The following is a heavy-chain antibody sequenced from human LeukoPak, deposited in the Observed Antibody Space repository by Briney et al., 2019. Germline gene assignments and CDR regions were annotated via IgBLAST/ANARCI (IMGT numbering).Heavy chain of an antibody. CDR3: ARLHINRSYLATNDY. J-gene: IGHJ4*02. CDR2: IYYSGST. V-gene: IGHV4-39*07. D-gene: IGHD1-26*01. Sequence: SETLSLTCTVSGGSISSSSYYWGWIRQPPGKGLEWIGSIYYSGSTYYNPSLKSRVTMSVDTSKNQFSLKLSSVTAADTAVYYCARLHINRSYLATNDYWGQGTLVTVSS. CDR1: GGSISSSSYY.